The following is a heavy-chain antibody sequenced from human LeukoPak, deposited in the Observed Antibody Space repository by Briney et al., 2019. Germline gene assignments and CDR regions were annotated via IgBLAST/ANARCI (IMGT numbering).Heavy chain of an antibody. D-gene: IGHD2-2*01. Sequence: ASVKVSCKASGGTFSSYAISWVRQAPGQGLEWMGGIIPIFGTANYAQKFQGRVTMTRDTSISTAYMELSRLRSDDTAVYYCARDACNSPSCSIAGLDPWGQGTRVTVSS. J-gene: IGHJ5*02. CDR2: IIPIFGTA. CDR1: GGTFSSYA. CDR3: ARDACNSPSCSIAGLDP. V-gene: IGHV1-69*05.